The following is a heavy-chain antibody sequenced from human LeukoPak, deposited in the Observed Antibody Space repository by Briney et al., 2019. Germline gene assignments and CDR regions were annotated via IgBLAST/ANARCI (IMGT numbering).Heavy chain of an antibody. Sequence: SVKVSCKASGGTFSSYAISWVRQAPGQGLEWMGGIIPIFGTASYAQKFQGRVTITTDESTSTAYMELSSLRSEDTAVYYCARGGHYGGKGFYYYYYMDVWGKGTTVTVSS. CDR2: IIPIFGTA. CDR1: GGTFSSYA. J-gene: IGHJ6*03. CDR3: ARGGHYGGKGFYYYYYMDV. D-gene: IGHD4-23*01. V-gene: IGHV1-69*05.